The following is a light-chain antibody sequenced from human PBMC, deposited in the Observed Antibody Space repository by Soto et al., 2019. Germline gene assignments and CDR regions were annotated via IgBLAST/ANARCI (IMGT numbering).Light chain of an antibody. V-gene: IGKV1-39*01. CDR2: AAS. J-gene: IGKJ3*01. CDR3: QQSYSTLFT. Sequence: DIPMTQSPSSLSASVGDRVTITCRASQSISSHLNWYQQKPGKAPRLLIYAASSLQSGVPSRFSGSGSGTEFSLTISSLQPEDFATYYCQQSYSTLFTFGPGTKVDI. CDR1: QSISSH.